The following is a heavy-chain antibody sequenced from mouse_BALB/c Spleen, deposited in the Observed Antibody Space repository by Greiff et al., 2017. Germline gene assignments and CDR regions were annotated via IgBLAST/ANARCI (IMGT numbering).Heavy chain of an antibody. CDR3: TRGGMITGHWYFDV. Sequence: QVQLQQSGAELVRPGASVTLSCKASGYTFTDYEMHWVKQTPVHGLEWIGAIDPETGGTAYNQKFKGKATLTADKSSSTAYMELRSLTSEDSAVYYCTRGGMITGHWYFDVWGAGTTVTGSS. V-gene: IGHV1-15*01. CDR2: IDPETGGT. J-gene: IGHJ1*01. D-gene: IGHD2-4*01. CDR1: GYTFTDYE.